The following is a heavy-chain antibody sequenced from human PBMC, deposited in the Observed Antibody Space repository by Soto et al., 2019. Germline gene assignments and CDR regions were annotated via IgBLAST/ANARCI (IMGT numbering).Heavy chain of an antibody. CDR1: GYNFTTFW. V-gene: IGHV5-10-1*01. Sequence: PGESLKISCKASGYNFTTFWISWMRQVPGKGLEWMGRIDPSDSYSNYSPSFQGHITTSADKSINTAYLHFSNLKASDTAVYYCARHFPLPTDLQFYYYYYYGVDVWGHGTAVTVSS. CDR2: IDPSDSYS. D-gene: IGHD3-3*02. J-gene: IGHJ6*02. CDR3: ARHFPLPTDLQFYYYYYYGVDV.